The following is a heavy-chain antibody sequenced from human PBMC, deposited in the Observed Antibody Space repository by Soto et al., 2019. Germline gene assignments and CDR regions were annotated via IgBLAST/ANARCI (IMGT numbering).Heavy chain of an antibody. CDR3: ARACITGTTLFLCYYYGMDV. Sequence: GGSLRLSCAASGFTFSSYSMNWVRHAPGKGLEWVSSISSSSSYIYYADSVKGRFTISRDNAKNSLYLQMNSLRAEDTAVYYCARACITGTTLFLCYYYGMDVWGQGTTVTVSS. V-gene: IGHV3-21*01. D-gene: IGHD1-20*01. CDR2: ISSSSSYI. J-gene: IGHJ6*02. CDR1: GFTFSSYS.